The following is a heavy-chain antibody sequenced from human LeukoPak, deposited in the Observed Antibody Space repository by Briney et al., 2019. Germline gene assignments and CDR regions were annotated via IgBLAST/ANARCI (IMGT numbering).Heavy chain of an antibody. Sequence: GGSLRLSCVTSGITFNYAWMSWVRQSPGKGLEWVGRIKATPDGGTTDYAAPVKGRFTISRDDSKDTVYMQMSSLKTDDTAVYYCATDAANTGFWYFDLWGRGTLVTVSS. CDR1: GITFNYAW. V-gene: IGHV3-15*01. J-gene: IGHJ2*01. CDR2: IKATPDGGTT. CDR3: ATDAANTGFWYFDL. D-gene: IGHD2-15*01.